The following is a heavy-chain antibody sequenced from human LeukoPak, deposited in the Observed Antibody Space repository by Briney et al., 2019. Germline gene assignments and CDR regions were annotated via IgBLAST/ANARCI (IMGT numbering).Heavy chain of an antibody. CDR1: GGSIRSYY. J-gene: IGHJ4*02. D-gene: IGHD4-23*01. V-gene: IGHV4-4*07. Sequence: SETLSLTCTVSGGSIRSYYWSWIRQPAGKGLEWIGRIYTSGSTNYNPSLKSRVTMSVDTSKNQFSLKLSSVTAADTAVYYCARDPSDYGGNGYFDYWGQGTLVTVSS. CDR3: ARDPSDYGGNGYFDY. CDR2: IYTSGST.